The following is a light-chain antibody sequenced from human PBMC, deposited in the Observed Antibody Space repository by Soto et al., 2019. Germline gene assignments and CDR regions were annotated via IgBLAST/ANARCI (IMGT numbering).Light chain of an antibody. CDR1: QSVSHY. J-gene: IGKJ5*01. CDR3: QQREHWPPLT. V-gene: IGKV3-11*01. CDR2: DVS. Sequence: EIVLTQSPATLSLSPGEIATLSCRASQSVSHYLAWYQQKPGQAPRLLIYDVSNRATGTPARFSGSGSGTDFTLTISSLEPEDFAVYYCQQREHWPPLTFGQGTRLEI.